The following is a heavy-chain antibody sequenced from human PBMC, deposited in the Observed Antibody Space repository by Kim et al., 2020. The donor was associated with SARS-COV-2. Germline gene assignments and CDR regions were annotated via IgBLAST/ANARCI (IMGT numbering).Heavy chain of an antibody. Sequence: GGSLRLSCAASGFTVSSNYMSWVRQAPGKGLEWVSVIYSGGSTYYADSVKGRFTISRDNSKNTLHLQMNSLRAEDTAVHYCARDYPYYYDSSGFLNRYG. J-gene: IGHJ6*01. CDR3: ARDYPYYYDSSGFLNRYG. D-gene: IGHD3-22*01. CDR2: IYSGGST. V-gene: IGHV3-53*01. CDR1: GFTVSSNY.